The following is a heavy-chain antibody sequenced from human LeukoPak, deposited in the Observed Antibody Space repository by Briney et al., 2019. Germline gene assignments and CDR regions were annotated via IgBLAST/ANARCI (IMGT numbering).Heavy chain of an antibody. D-gene: IGHD2-2*01. V-gene: IGHV3-21*01. Sequence: GGSLRLSCAASGFSFSSYSMNWVRQAPGKGLEWVSSISSGSDYIHYADSVKGRFTISRDNAKNSLYLQMNSLRAEDTAVYYCARGLNCSSTSCYLDYFDYWGQGTLVTVSS. CDR1: GFSFSSYS. CDR2: ISSGSDYI. J-gene: IGHJ4*02. CDR3: ARGLNCSSTSCYLDYFDY.